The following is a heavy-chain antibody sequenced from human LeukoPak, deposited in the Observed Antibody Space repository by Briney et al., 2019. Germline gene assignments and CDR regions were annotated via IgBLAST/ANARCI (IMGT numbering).Heavy chain of an antibody. D-gene: IGHD1-26*01. CDR1: GFTFSSYS. CDR2: INSSSRYI. Sequence: GGSLTLSCAASGFTFSSYSMNWVRQAPGKGLEWVSSINSSSRYIYYADSVNGRFIIFRHNDKNSLYLQRNMLRADDGAGYYLGRSQWELPGDFDYWGQGTLVTASS. CDR3: GRSQWELPGDFDY. V-gene: IGHV3-21*01. J-gene: IGHJ4*02.